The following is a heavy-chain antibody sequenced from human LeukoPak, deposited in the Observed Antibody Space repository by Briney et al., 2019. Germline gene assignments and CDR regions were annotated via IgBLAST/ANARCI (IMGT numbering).Heavy chain of an antibody. CDR2: INHSGST. J-gene: IGHJ5*02. Sequence: SETLSLTCAIYGGSFTGYYWSSIRQPPGKRLEWIVEINHSGSTNYNPSLKSRVTISVDTSNTQFSLKLRSVTAADTAVYYCASRYCRSTSCYSGLLDPWGQGTLVTVSS. V-gene: IGHV4-34*01. D-gene: IGHD2-2*01. CDR3: ASRYCRSTSCYSGLLDP. CDR1: GGSFTGYY.